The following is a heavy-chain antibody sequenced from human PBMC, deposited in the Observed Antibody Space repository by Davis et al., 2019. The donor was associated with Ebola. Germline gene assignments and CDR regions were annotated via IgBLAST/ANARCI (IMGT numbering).Heavy chain of an antibody. V-gene: IGHV4-61*03. CDR3: TRGHFYYALDI. J-gene: IGHJ6*02. CDR1: GGSIISNNYY. Sequence: SETLSLTCAVSGGSIISNNYYWAWIRQPPGKGLEWIGYVTSSGTNSYSPSLKSRLTLSLDTSQNRFSLKLNSLTAADTAVYYCTRGHFYYALDIWGQGTTVTVSS. CDR2: VTSSGTN.